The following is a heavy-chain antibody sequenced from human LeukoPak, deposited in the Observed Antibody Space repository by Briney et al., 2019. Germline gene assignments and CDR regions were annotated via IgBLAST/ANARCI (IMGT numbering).Heavy chain of an antibody. V-gene: IGHV4-30-2*01. D-gene: IGHD5-12*01. CDR2: IYHSGST. J-gene: IGHJ6*02. Sequence: PSETLSLTCAVSGGSISSGGYSWSWIRQPPGKGLEWIGYIYHSGSTYYNPSLKSRVTISVDRSKNQFSLKLSSVTAADTAVYYCARVMGYRGDYYYYYGMDVWGQGTTVTVSS. CDR3: ARVMGYRGDYYYYYGMDV. CDR1: GGSISSGGYS.